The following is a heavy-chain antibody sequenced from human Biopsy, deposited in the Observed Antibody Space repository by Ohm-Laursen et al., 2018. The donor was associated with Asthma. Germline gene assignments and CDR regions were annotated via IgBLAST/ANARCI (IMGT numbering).Heavy chain of an antibody. Sequence: GASVKVSCKTSGYTFNSAGITWVRQAPGQGLEWMGWISVYNGNTKVAQKLQDRVTMITDTPTSTAYMELRSLRSDGTAVYFCARAVDYSHYYGIDVWGQGTTVTVS. D-gene: IGHD3-10*01. J-gene: IGHJ6*02. V-gene: IGHV1-18*01. CDR2: ISVYNGNT. CDR3: ARAVDYSHYYGIDV. CDR1: GYTFNSAG.